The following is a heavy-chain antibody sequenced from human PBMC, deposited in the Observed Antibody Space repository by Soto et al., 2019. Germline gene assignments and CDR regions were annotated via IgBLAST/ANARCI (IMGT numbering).Heavy chain of an antibody. Sequence: QITLKESGPTLVKPTQTLTLTCTFSGFSLSTSGLGVAWIRQPPGKALEWLALIYWNDDKRYSPSLKSRLTIPKDTSKNPVVLTMTNMDPLDTATYVCAHRPPSGRDYWGQGTLVTVSS. J-gene: IGHJ4*02. V-gene: IGHV2-5*01. CDR3: AHRPPSGRDY. CDR2: IYWNDDK. CDR1: GFSLSTSGLG.